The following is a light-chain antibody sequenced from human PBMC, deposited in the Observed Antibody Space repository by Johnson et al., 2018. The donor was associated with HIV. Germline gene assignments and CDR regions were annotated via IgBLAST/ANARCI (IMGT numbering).Light chain of an antibody. CDR2: DNN. V-gene: IGLV1-51*01. CDR3: RTWDSSLSVFYV. CDR1: SSNIGNNY. J-gene: IGLJ1*01. Sequence: QSVLTQPPSVSAAPGQKVTISCSGSSSNIGNNYVSWYQQLPGSAPKLLIYDNNKRPSGIPDRFSGSKSGTSATLAITGLQTGDEADYYCRTWDSSLSVFYVFGTGTKVTVL.